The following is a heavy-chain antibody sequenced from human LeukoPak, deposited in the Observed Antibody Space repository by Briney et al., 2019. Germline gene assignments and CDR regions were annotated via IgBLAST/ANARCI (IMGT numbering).Heavy chain of an antibody. D-gene: IGHD6-13*01. CDR2: IYYSGST. Sequence: PSETLSLTCTVSGGSISSSSYYWGWIRQPPGKGLEWIGYIYYSGSTNYNPSLKSRVTISVDTSKNQFSLKLSSVTAADTAVYYCARRGVSSSWPYFDYWGQGTLVTVSS. CDR1: GGSISSSSYY. J-gene: IGHJ4*02. V-gene: IGHV4-61*05. CDR3: ARRGVSSSWPYFDY.